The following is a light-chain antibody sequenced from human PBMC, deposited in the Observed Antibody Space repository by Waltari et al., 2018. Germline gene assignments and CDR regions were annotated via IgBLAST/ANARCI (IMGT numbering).Light chain of an antibody. J-gene: IGKJ5*01. CDR2: ELF. V-gene: IGKV2D-29*01. CDR3: MQSLQPSIS. CDR1: QSLLHVNGKTY. Sequence: DIMLTQTPLSLSVAPGQPASIPCKSSQSLLHVNGKTYLYWYLQKSGQPPKLLIYELFNRLSGVPDRFSGSGSETDFTLRISRVEAEDVGLYYCMQSLQPSISFGQGTRLDIK.